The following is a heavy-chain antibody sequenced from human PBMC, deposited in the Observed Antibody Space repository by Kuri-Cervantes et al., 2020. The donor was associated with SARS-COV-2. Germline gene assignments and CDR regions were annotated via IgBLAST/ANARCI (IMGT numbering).Heavy chain of an antibody. CDR3: ARDQYRYPDFWSGYWAAFDI. CDR1: GFTSSSYA. J-gene: IGHJ3*02. Sequence: GGSLRLSCAASGFTSSSYAMHWVRQAPGKGLEWVAVISYDGSNKYYADSVKGRFTISRDNSKNTLYLQMNSLRAEDMAMYYCARDQYRYPDFWSGYWAAFDIWGQGTMVTVSS. D-gene: IGHD3-3*01. CDR2: ISYDGSNK. V-gene: IGHV3-30-3*01.